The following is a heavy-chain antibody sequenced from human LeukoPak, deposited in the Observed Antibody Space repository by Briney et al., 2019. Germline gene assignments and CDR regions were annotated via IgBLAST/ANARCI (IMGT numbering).Heavy chain of an antibody. CDR1: GYTFTSYY. D-gene: IGHD3-3*01. Sequence: GASVKVSCKASGYTFTSYYMHWVRQAPGQGLEWMGIINPSGGSTSYAQKFQGRVTMTRDTSTSTVYMELSSLRSEDTAVYYCARDSDAFGVVISWWFDPWGQGTLVTVSS. CDR2: INPSGGST. CDR3: ARDSDAFGVVISWWFDP. V-gene: IGHV1-46*01. J-gene: IGHJ5*02.